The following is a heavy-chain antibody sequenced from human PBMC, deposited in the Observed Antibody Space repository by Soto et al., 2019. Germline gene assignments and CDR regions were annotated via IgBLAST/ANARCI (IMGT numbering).Heavy chain of an antibody. J-gene: IGHJ4*02. Sequence: QVQLVESGGGVVQPGRSLRLSCAASGFTFSHYAMHWVRQAPGKGLEWVALMSYDGSNEYYADSVKGRFTISRDNSKNTLYLQMNRLRAEDTAVYYCARDGSHHFDYWGQRTPVTVSS. D-gene: IGHD1-26*01. V-gene: IGHV3-30*03. CDR2: MSYDGSNE. CDR1: GFTFSHYA. CDR3: ARDGSHHFDY.